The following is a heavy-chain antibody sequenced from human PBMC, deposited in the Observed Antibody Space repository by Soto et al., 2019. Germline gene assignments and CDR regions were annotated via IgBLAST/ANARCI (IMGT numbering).Heavy chain of an antibody. CDR3: ARGLSSTSCPFDY. CDR1: GGSFSGYY. V-gene: IGHV4-34*01. D-gene: IGHD2-2*01. Sequence: SETLSLTCAVYGGSFSGYYWSWIRQPPGKGLEWIGEINHSGSTNYNPSLKSRVTISVDTSKNQFSLKLSSVTAADTAVYYCARGLSSTSCPFDYWGQGTLVTVSS. CDR2: INHSGST. J-gene: IGHJ4*02.